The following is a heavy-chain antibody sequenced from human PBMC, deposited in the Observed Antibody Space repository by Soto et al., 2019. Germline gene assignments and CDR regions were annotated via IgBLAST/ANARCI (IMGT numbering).Heavy chain of an antibody. CDR3: ARSFLFYDILTGPDY. Sequence: PGESLRLSCASSGFTFSSYGMHWVRQAPGKGLEWVAVISYGSSNIYYADSVKGRFTISRDNAKNTLYLQMNSLRAEDTVVYYCARSFLFYDILTGPDYWGQGTLVTVSS. J-gene: IGHJ4*02. D-gene: IGHD3-9*01. V-gene: IGHV3-30*03. CDR1: GFTFSSYG. CDR2: ISYGSSNI.